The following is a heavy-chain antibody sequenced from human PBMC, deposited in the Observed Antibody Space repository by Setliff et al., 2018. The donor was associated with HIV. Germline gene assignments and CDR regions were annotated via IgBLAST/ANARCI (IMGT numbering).Heavy chain of an antibody. D-gene: IGHD3-10*01. CDR2: IYSGGGT. V-gene: IGHV3-66*01. CDR1: EFSVSSNT. Sequence: GALRLSCAGSEFSVSSNTMSWIRQAPGKGPEWVSLIYSGGGTYYADSVKGRFTISRDSSRNTLYLQLTSLRVEDTAVYHCAGGSGSYPKPFDPWGQGTLVTVSS. CDR3: AGGSGSYPKPFDP. J-gene: IGHJ5*02.